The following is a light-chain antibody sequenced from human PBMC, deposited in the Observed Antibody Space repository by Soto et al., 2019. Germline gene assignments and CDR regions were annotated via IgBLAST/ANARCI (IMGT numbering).Light chain of an antibody. Sequence: EIVLTQSPGNLSLSPGERATLSCRASQSVSSSYLAWYQQKPGQAPRLLIYGASSRATGIPDRFSGSGSGSDFTLTISRLELEDFAVYYCQQYGSSLLFTFGPGTKVDIK. V-gene: IGKV3-20*01. J-gene: IGKJ3*01. CDR3: QQYGSSLLFT. CDR1: QSVSSSY. CDR2: GAS.